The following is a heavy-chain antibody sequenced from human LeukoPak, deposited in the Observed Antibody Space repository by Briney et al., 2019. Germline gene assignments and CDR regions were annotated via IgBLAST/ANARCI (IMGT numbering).Heavy chain of an antibody. D-gene: IGHD2-2*01. CDR1: GGSISSGGYY. J-gene: IGHJ5*02. V-gene: IGHV4-61*08. CDR3: ARGRGYCSSTSCYSRENWFDP. Sequence: SETLSLTCTVSGGSISSGGYYWSWIRQHPGKGLEWIGYIYYSGSTNYNPSLKSRVTISVDTSKNQFSLKLSSVTAADTAVYYCARGRGYCSSTSCYSRENWFDPWGQGTLVTVSS. CDR2: IYYSGST.